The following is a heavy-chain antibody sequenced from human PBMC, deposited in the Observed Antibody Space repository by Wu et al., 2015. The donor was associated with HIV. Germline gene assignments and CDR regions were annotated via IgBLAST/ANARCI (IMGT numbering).Heavy chain of an antibody. V-gene: IGHV1-18*01. CDR2: ISAYSGNT. CDR1: GGTFNSFG. D-gene: IGHD3-22*01. CDR3: ARASRDYYDTRGWDH. Sequence: QVQLAQSGAEMKKPGSSVKVSCKASGGTFNSFGISWVREAPGQGLEWMGWISAYSGNTDNAQNLQGRVTMTTDTSTSTAYLQLRSLRSDDTALYYCARASRDYYDTRGWDHWGQGTLVTVSS. J-gene: IGHJ4*02.